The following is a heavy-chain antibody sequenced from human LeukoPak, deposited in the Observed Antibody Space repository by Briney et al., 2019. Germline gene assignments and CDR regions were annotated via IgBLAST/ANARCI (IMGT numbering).Heavy chain of an antibody. V-gene: IGHV4-59*01. CDR2: IYYSGST. CDR3: ARDKDFYY. J-gene: IGHJ4*02. Sequence: PSETLSLTCTLSGGSISGYYWTWIRQPPGKGLEWIGYIYYSGSTNYNPFLKSRVTISVDTSKNQFSLRLSSVTAADTAVYYCARDKDFYYWGQGTLVTVSS. CDR1: GGSISGYY.